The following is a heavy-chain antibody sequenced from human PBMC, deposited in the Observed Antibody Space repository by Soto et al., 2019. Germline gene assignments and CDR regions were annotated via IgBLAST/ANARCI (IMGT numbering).Heavy chain of an antibody. J-gene: IGHJ5*02. V-gene: IGHV4-31*03. D-gene: IGHD3-3*01. CDR2: IYYTGNT. Sequence: SETLSLTCTVSGGSVSSVSYYWSWIRQHPGRGLELIGYIYYTGNTYYNPSLKSRLAISVDTSKNQFSLKLTSVTAADTAVYYCARDPRIAYYHDXWGQGTLLTVSX. CDR3: ARDPRIAYYHDX. CDR1: GGSVSSVSYY.